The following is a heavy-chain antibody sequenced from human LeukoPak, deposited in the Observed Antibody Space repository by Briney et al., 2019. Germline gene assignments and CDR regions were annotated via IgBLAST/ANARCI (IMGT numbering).Heavy chain of an antibody. CDR3: ARAGGSTDYYGVDV. D-gene: IGHD3-16*01. V-gene: IGHV1-18*01. CDR1: GYTFTDHG. Sequence: ASVKVSCKASGYTFTDHGITWVRQARGQGFEWMGWMSVFNGYTKYAEGFQGRVTMTTDTSTRTAHMEMRGLRSDDTAVYYCARAGGSTDYYGVDVWGQGTTVTVSS. CDR2: MSVFNGYT. J-gene: IGHJ6*02.